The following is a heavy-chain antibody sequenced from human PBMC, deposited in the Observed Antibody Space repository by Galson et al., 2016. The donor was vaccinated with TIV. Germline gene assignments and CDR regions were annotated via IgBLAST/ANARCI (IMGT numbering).Heavy chain of an antibody. CDR1: GYSFTTYW. CDR2: IYPGDSDS. V-gene: IGHV5-51*01. D-gene: IGHD6-19*01. J-gene: IGHJ5*02. Sequence: QSGAEVKKPGESLKISCKGSGYSFTTYWSGWVRQTPGKGLEWMGSIYPGDSDSSYSPSFEGQVTISADRSMKTAYLQWTSLKASDTAIYYCARSPGAVAGTGWFDPWGQGTLVTVSS. CDR3: ARSPGAVAGTGWFDP.